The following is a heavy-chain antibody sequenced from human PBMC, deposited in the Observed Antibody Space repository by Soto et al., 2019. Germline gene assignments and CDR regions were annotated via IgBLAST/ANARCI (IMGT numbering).Heavy chain of an antibody. CDR2: INHSGST. D-gene: IGHD1-1*01. CDR1: EGSFSGYY. CDR3: ARASGTARPSDS. V-gene: IGHV4-34*01. J-gene: IGHJ5*01. Sequence: PSETLSLTCAVYEGSFSGYYWCFIRQPPGKGLEWIGEINHSGSTNYNPSLNSRVTISVDTSKNHFSLKLSSVTAADTAVYYCARASGTARPSDSWGHATLITV.